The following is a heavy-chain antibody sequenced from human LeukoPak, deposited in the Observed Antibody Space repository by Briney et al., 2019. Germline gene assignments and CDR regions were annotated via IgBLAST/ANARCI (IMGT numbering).Heavy chain of an antibody. J-gene: IGHJ4*02. V-gene: IGHV3-23*01. CDR1: GFTFSSYA. D-gene: IGHD5-18*01. CDR2: ISGSGGST. CDR3: AKDQEGGYRPDY. Sequence: GGSLRLSCAASGFTFSSYAMSWVRQAPGKGLEWVSAISGSGGSTYYADSVKGRFTISKDNSKNTLYLQMNSLRAEDTAVYYCAKDQEGGYRPDYWGQGTLVTVSS.